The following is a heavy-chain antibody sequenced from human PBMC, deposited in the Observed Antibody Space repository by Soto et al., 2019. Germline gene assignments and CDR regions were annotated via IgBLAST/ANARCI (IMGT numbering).Heavy chain of an antibody. Sequence: GGSLRLSCAASGFTFSSYSMNWVRQAPGKGLEWVSSISSSSSYIYYADSVKGRFTISRDNAKNSLYLQMNSLRAEDTAVYYCARDPFTYYYDSSGHGIDYWGQGTLVTVSS. CDR2: ISSSSSYI. J-gene: IGHJ4*02. V-gene: IGHV3-21*01. CDR3: ARDPFTYYYDSSGHGIDY. D-gene: IGHD3-22*01. CDR1: GFTFSSYS.